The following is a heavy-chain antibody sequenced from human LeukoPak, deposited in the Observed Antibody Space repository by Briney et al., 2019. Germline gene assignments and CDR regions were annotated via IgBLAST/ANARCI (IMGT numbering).Heavy chain of an antibody. CDR2: IYSSGSA. V-gene: IGHV4-4*07. J-gene: IGHJ3*01. CDR1: GVSISGYY. Sequence: PSETLSLTCSVSGVSISGYYWIWIRQSAGKGLEWIGRIYSSGSARHNPSLRSRVTTSVDTSKNHFSLNLTSMTAADTAIYYCARDLXXXPXXFDV. CDR3: ARDLXXXPXXFDV.